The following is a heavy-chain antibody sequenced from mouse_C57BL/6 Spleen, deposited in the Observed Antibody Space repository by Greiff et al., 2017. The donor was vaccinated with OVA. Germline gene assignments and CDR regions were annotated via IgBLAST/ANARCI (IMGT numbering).Heavy chain of an antibody. CDR3: VRHRGGNYNYFDY. J-gene: IGHJ2*01. Sequence: EVQLVESGGGLVQPKGSLKLSCAASGFSFNTYAMNWVRQAPGKGLEWVARIRSKSNNYATYYADSVKYRFTISRDDSESMLYLQMNNLKTEDTAMYYCVRHRGGNYNYFDYWGQGTTLTVSS. CDR1: GFSFNTYA. V-gene: IGHV10-1*01. D-gene: IGHD2-1*01. CDR2: IRSKSNNYAT.